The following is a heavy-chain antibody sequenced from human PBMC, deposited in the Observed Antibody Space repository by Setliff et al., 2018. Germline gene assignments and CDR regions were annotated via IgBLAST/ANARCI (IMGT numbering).Heavy chain of an antibody. D-gene: IGHD3-22*01. J-gene: IGHJ6*03. Sequence: GSLRLSCAASGFTFTSYAMNWVRQAPGKGLEWVSAISGSGGSTDYADSVKGRFTISRDNSRNALYLQVRSLRIDDTAVYYCARDGAHSGYLTPRYYYYMDVWGKGTTVTVSS. CDR3: ARDGAHSGYLTPRYYYYMDV. V-gene: IGHV3-23*01. CDR1: GFTFTSYA. CDR2: ISGSGGST.